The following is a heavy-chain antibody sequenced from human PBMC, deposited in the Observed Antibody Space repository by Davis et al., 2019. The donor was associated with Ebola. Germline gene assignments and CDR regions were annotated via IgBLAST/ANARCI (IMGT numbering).Heavy chain of an antibody. J-gene: IGHJ4*02. CDR3: ARDSSWAFDY. CDR1: GFTFSSYA. CDR2: ISGSGGST. V-gene: IGHV3-23*01. Sequence: GESLKISCAASGFTFSSYAMSWVRQAPGKGLEWVSAISGSGGSTYYADSVKGRFTISRDNAKNSLDLQMNSLRDEDTAVYYCARDSSWAFDYWGQGILVTVSS. D-gene: IGHD1-26*01.